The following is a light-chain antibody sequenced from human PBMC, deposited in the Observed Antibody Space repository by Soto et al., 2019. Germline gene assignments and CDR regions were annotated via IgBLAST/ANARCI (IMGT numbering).Light chain of an antibody. CDR3: SSYAGNNNLV. Sequence: QSALTQPPSASGSPGQSVTISCTGTSSDVGGYNYVSWYQQHPGKALKLIIYEVNRRPSGVPDRFSGSKSGNTASLTVSGLQADDESDYYCSSYAGNNNLVFGGGTKLTVL. J-gene: IGLJ3*02. CDR2: EVN. CDR1: SSDVGGYNY. V-gene: IGLV2-8*01.